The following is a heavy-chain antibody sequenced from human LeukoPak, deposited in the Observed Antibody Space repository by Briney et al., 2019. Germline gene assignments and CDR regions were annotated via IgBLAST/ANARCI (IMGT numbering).Heavy chain of an antibody. Sequence: PSETLSLTCIVSGDSISSYYWSWIRQPPGKGLEWIGYIFHSGNTNYNPSLKSRVTMSIETSKNQFSLTLSSVTAADTAVYYCARQPYTIGAYYFGYWGPGTLVSVSS. D-gene: IGHD1-26*01. CDR2: IFHSGNT. V-gene: IGHV4-59*08. J-gene: IGHJ4*02. CDR3: ARQPYTIGAYYFGY. CDR1: GDSISSYY.